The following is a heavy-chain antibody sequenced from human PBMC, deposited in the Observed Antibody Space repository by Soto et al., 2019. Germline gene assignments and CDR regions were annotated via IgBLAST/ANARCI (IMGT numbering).Heavy chain of an antibody. V-gene: IGHV1-2*02. Sequence: QVQVVQSGAEVKKPGASVKVSCKASGYPFAGHYVHWVRQAPGQGLEWMGWINANSGDTDYAQKFQGRVTMTRDRSINTAYMELSRLRSDDTAMYYCATGGAAGVFFDYWGQGALVTVSS. CDR2: INANSGDT. CDR3: ATGGAAGVFFDY. J-gene: IGHJ4*02. D-gene: IGHD1-1*01. CDR1: GYPFAGHY.